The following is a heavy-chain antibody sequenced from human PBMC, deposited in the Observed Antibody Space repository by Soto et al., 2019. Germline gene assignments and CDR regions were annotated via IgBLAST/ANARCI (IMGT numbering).Heavy chain of an antibody. Sequence: QDQLQESGPGLVKPSQTLSLSCNVSGGSITSGEYFWTWIRQPPGKGLEWIGHVYHTGSTYYNPPLKSRVTVSIDTSKNQFSLRLTSVTAADTAVYFCARAGIYDSSGSDWGYFYALDVWGPGTTVIVSS. CDR2: VYHTGST. V-gene: IGHV4-30-4*01. D-gene: IGHD3-22*01. CDR3: ARAGIYDSSGSDWGYFYALDV. CDR1: GGSITSGEYF. J-gene: IGHJ6*02.